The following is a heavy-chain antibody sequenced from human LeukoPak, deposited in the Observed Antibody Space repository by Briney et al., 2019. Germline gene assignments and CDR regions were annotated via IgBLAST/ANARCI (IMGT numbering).Heavy chain of an antibody. CDR1: GFTFSSFQ. J-gene: IGHJ4*02. Sequence: GGSLRLSCAASGFTFSSFQMNWVRQDPGKGLEWVSYISSSGSTIYYADSVKGRFTISRDNAKNSLYLQMSSLRAEDTAVYYCARDRSYGSFNYWGQGTLVTVSS. D-gene: IGHD5-18*01. CDR2: ISSSGSTI. CDR3: ARDRSYGSFNY. V-gene: IGHV3-48*03.